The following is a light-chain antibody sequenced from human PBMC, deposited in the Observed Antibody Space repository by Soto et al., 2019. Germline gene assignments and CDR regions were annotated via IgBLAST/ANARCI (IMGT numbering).Light chain of an antibody. CDR1: ESVLRY. J-gene: IGKJ1*01. V-gene: IGKV1-39*01. CDR2: DTS. Sequence: DIQMTQCPSSLSASIGDRVTISCRASESVLRYLNWYQHKPGTAPRLVISDTSKLESGVPSRFSGSGSGTHFTLTITSLQPEDFATYYCQQSYNTRAFGQGTKVDIK. CDR3: QQSYNTRA.